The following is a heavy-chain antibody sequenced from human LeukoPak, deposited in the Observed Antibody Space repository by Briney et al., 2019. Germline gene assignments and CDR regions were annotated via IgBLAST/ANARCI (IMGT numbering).Heavy chain of an antibody. V-gene: IGHV4-34*01. CDR1: GGSFSGYY. Sequence: SETLSLTCAVYGGSFSGYYWSWIRQPPGKGLEWIGEINHSGSTNYNPSLKSRVTISVDTSKNQFSLKLSSVTAADTAVYYRARGGWGNFDYWGRGTLVTVSS. D-gene: IGHD7-27*01. CDR3: ARGGWGNFDY. J-gene: IGHJ4*02. CDR2: INHSGST.